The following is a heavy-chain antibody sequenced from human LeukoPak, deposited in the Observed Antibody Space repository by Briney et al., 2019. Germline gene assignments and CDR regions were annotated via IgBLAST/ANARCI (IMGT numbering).Heavy chain of an antibody. D-gene: IGHD6-25*01. CDR3: ARHKGPHIARLVLRNNWFDS. J-gene: IGHJ5*01. V-gene: IGHV4-39*01. Sequence: SETLSLTCTVSSGSISSANYCWGWIRQPPGKGLDWFGTFCFSGDTFYIPSLKSRVIISADTSKNRFSLRLNSLIAPDPALYYRARHKGPHIARLVLRNNWFDSWGQGILVIVSS. CDR1: SGSISSANYC. CDR2: FCFSGDT.